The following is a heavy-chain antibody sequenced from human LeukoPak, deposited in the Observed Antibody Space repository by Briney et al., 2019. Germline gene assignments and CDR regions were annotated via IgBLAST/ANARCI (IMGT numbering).Heavy chain of an antibody. Sequence: SVKVSFKASGGTFSSYAISWVRQAPGQGLEWMGGIIPIFGTANYAQKFQGRVTITTDESTSTAYMELSSLRSEDTAVYYCARTPYSSSSRYWFDPWGQGTLVTVSS. D-gene: IGHD6-6*01. CDR1: GGTFSSYA. CDR3: ARTPYSSSSRYWFDP. V-gene: IGHV1-69*05. J-gene: IGHJ5*02. CDR2: IIPIFGTA.